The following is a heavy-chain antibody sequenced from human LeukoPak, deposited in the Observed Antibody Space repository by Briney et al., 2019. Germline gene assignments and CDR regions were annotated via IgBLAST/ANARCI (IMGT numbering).Heavy chain of an antibody. D-gene: IGHD6-19*01. Sequence: GGSLRLSCAASGFTFSNYGMHWVRRAPGKALEWVTFIRYDGSKKYYADSVKGRFTISRDNSNNTLFLHLNSLRGEDTAVYYCTRNSGWYGLSWGQGTLVTVSS. CDR1: GFTFSNYG. CDR2: IRYDGSKK. J-gene: IGHJ1*01. CDR3: TRNSGWYGLS. V-gene: IGHV3-30*02.